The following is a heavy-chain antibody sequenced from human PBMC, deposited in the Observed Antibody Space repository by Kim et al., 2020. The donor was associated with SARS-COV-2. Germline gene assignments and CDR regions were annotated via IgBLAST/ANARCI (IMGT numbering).Heavy chain of an antibody. D-gene: IGHD4-17*01. J-gene: IGHJ6*02. Sequence: LKVRVTRSVDTSKNQFSLKLSSVTAADTAVYYCARASPVTTFYYYYYGMDVWGQGTTVTVSS. V-gene: IGHV4-34*01. CDR3: ARASPVTTFYYYYYGMDV.